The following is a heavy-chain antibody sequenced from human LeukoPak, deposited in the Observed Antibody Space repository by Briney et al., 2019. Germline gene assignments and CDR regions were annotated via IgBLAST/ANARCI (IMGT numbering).Heavy chain of an antibody. CDR1: GFTFSSYV. CDR2: ISGSGGST. D-gene: IGHD3-16*02. V-gene: IGHV3-23*01. J-gene: IGHJ4*02. CDR3: AKEGPSRYGDQIYYFDY. Sequence: GGSLRLSCAASGFTFSSYVMSWVRQAPGKGLEWVSAISGSGGSTYYADSVKGRFTISRDNSKNTLYLQMNSLRAEDTAVYYCAKEGPSRYGDQIYYFDYWGQGTLVTVSS.